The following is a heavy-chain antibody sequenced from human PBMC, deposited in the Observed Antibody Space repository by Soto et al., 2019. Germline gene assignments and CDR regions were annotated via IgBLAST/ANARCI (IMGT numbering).Heavy chain of an antibody. CDR2: INSDGSST. D-gene: IGHD1-26*01. V-gene: IGHV3-74*01. CDR1: GFTFSSYW. CDR3: ARGGSLNWYFDL. J-gene: IGHJ2*01. Sequence: EVQLVESGGGLVQPGGSLRLSCTASGFTFSSYWMHWVRQAPGKGLVWVSRINSDGSSTSYADSVKGRFTISRDNAKNTLYLQMYSLRAEDTAVYYCARGGSLNWYFDLWGRGTLVTVSS.